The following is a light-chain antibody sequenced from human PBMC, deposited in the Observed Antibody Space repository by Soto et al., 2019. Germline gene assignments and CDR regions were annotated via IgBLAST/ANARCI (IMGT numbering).Light chain of an antibody. J-gene: IGKJ4*01. Sequence: EIVFTQSPAPLSLSPGERATPSCRASQSISSALAWYQQRPGQPPRLLIYDASDRADGIPARFSGTRSGTDFTLTISSLEPEDFAVYYCQQRSNWLTFGGGTKVDIK. V-gene: IGKV3-11*01. CDR1: QSISSA. CDR2: DAS. CDR3: QQRSNWLT.